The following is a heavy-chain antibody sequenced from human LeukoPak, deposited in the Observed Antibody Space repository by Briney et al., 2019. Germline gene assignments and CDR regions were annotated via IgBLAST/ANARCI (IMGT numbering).Heavy chain of an antibody. CDR1: GESLSKYY. CDR2: INHRGST. Sequence: KPSETLSLTCAVYGESLSKYYWTWIRQSPGKGLEWIGEINHRGSTNLNPSLKSRVTLSVDTSKYQFSLKLTSVTAADAAVYYCASSVGSTDYWGQGTLVTVSS. CDR3: ASSVGSTDY. J-gene: IGHJ4*02. V-gene: IGHV4-34*01. D-gene: IGHD1-26*01.